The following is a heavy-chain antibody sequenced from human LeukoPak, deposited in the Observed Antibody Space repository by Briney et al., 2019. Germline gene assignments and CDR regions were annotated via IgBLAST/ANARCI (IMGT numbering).Heavy chain of an antibody. CDR1: GGSVSSGSYY. CDR3: ARDRRIEVAGTRYYYYGMDV. D-gene: IGHD6-19*01. Sequence: SGTLSLTCTVSGGSVSSGSYYWSWIRQPPGKGLEWIGYIYYSGRTNYSPSLKSRFTISLDTSKNQLSQKLSSVTAAHTAVYCCARDRRIEVAGTRYYYYGMDVWGKGTTVTVSS. CDR2: IYYSGRT. J-gene: IGHJ6*04. V-gene: IGHV4-61*01.